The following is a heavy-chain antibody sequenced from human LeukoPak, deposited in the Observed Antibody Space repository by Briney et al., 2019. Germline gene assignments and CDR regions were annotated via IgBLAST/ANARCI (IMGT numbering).Heavy chain of an antibody. D-gene: IGHD5-18*01. CDR3: AKLYTGVVLKAFDI. CDR1: GFTFSSYG. Sequence: GGSLRLSCAASGFTFSSYGMHWVRQAPGKGLEWVAVISYDGSNKYYADSVKGRFTISRDNSENTLYLQMNSLRVEDTAVYYCAKLYTGVVLKAFDIWGQGTMVTVSS. CDR2: ISYDGSNK. J-gene: IGHJ3*02. V-gene: IGHV3-30*18.